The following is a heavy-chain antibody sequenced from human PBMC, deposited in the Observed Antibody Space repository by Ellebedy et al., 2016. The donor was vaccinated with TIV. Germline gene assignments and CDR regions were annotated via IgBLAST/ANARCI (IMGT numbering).Heavy chain of an antibody. Sequence: GSLRLXXTVSGGSISSYYWSWIRQPPGKGLEWIGYIYYSGSTNYNPSLKSRVTISVDTSKNQFSLKLSSVTAADTAVYYCARGRLGMGDAFDIWGQGTMVTVSS. CDR2: IYYSGST. J-gene: IGHJ3*02. CDR1: GGSISSYY. CDR3: ARGRLGMGDAFDI. V-gene: IGHV4-59*12. D-gene: IGHD7-27*01.